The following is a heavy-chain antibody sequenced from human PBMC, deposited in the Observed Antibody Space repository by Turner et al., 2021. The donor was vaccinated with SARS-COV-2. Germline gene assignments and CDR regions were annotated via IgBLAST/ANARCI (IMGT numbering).Heavy chain of an antibody. CDR2: ISFDGNNK. CDR3: ARDLMFTAAAPYGMDV. Sequence: QVQLVESGGGVVQPGRSLRLSCAASGFTFSSYAMHWVRQAPGKGLEWVAVISFDGNNKYYADSVKGRFTISRDNSKNTLYLQMNSLRAEDTAVYYCARDLMFTAAAPYGMDVWGQGTTVTVSS. D-gene: IGHD6-13*01. J-gene: IGHJ6*02. V-gene: IGHV3-30-3*01. CDR1: GFTFSSYA.